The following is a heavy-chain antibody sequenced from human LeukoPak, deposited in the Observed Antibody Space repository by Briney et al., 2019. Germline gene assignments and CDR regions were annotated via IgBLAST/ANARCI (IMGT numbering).Heavy chain of an antibody. CDR2: INHSGST. CDR3: ARVIAAAGLYYFDY. D-gene: IGHD6-13*01. Sequence: SETLSLTCAVYGGSFSGYYWSWIRQPPGKGLEWIGEINHSGSTNYNPSLKSRVTTSVDTSKNQFSLKLSSVTAADTAVYYCARVIAAAGLYYFDYWGQGTLVTVSS. J-gene: IGHJ4*02. CDR1: GGSFSGYY. V-gene: IGHV4-34*01.